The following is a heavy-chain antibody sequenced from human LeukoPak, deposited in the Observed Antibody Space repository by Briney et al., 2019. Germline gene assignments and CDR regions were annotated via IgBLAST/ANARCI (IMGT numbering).Heavy chain of an antibody. CDR2: INPNSGGT. D-gene: IGHD4-23*01. V-gene: IGHV1-2*02. CDR3: ARDQEAYGGIPDY. CDR1: GYTFTGYY. J-gene: IGHJ4*02. Sequence: ASVKVSCKASGYTFTGYYMHWVRQAPGQGLEGMGWINPNSGGTNYAQKFQGRVTMTRDTSISTAYMELSRLRSDDTAVYYCARDQEAYGGIPDYWGQGTLVTVSS.